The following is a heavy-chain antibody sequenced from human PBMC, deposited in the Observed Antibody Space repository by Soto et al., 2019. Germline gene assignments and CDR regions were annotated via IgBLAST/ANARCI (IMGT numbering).Heavy chain of an antibody. CDR1: GFTFSDYY. Sequence: QVQLVESGGGLVKPGGSLRLSGTTSGFTFSDYYMTWIREAPGKGLEWVSYISHSGTTIHYADSVKGRFTVSRDNAQNSLYLQMNSLRAEDTAVYYCAADPYYYASSYWGQGTLVTVSS. V-gene: IGHV3-11*01. CDR2: ISHSGTTI. J-gene: IGHJ4*02. D-gene: IGHD3-10*01. CDR3: AADPYYYASSY.